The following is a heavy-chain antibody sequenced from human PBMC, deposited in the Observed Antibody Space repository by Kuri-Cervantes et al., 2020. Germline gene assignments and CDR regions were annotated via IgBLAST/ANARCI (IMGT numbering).Heavy chain of an antibody. J-gene: IGHJ5*02. CDR3: ARDPSMIVVVMMFDP. CDR2: IYYSGST. D-gene: IGHD3-22*01. Sequence: SQTLSLTCAVSGYSISSSNWWGWIRQPPGKGLEWIGYIYYSGSTYYNPSLKSRVTMSVDTSKNQFSLKLSSVTAADTAVYYCARDPSMIVVVMMFDPWGQGTLVTVSS. CDR1: GYSISSSNW. V-gene: IGHV4-28*03.